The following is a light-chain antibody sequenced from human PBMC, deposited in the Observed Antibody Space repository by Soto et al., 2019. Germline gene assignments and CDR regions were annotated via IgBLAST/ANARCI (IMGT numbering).Light chain of an antibody. J-gene: IGKJ2*01. V-gene: IGKV3-20*01. CDR2: GAS. CDR3: QQYGSSPHT. Sequence: EIVLTQSPGTLSLSPGERATLSCRASQSVSSSYLACYQHKPGQAPRLLIYGASSRATGIPDRFSGSGSGTEFTLTISRLEPEDFAVYYCQQYGSSPHTFGQGTKLEIK. CDR1: QSVSSSY.